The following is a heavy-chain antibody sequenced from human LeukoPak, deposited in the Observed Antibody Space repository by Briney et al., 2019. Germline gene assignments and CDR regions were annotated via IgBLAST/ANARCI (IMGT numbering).Heavy chain of an antibody. CDR1: GFTLSDYY. CDR3: ARVGFGDYGPYYYYGMDV. CDR2: ISSSGSTI. Sequence: SGGSLRLSCAASGFTLSDYYMSWIRQAPGKGLEWVSYISSSGSTIYYADSVKGRFTISRDNAKNSLYLQMNSLRAEDTAVCYCARVGFGDYGPYYYYGMDVWGQGTTVTVSS. D-gene: IGHD4-17*01. J-gene: IGHJ6*02. V-gene: IGHV3-11*01.